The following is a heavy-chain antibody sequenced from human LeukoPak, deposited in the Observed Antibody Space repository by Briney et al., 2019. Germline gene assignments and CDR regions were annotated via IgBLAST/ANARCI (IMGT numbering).Heavy chain of an antibody. Sequence: GGSLRLSCAASGFIFGSYAMHWVRQAPGKGLEYVSAISNNGGSTYYANSVKGRFTISRDNYENTLYLQLGSLRAEDMAVYYCARPLNGTYWYYFDYWGQGTLVTVSS. J-gene: IGHJ4*02. CDR1: GFIFGSYA. D-gene: IGHD2-8*02. CDR2: ISNNGGST. V-gene: IGHV3-64*01. CDR3: ARPLNGTYWYYFDY.